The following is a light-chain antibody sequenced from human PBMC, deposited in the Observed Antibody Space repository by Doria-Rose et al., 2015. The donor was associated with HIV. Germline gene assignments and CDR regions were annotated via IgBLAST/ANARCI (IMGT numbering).Light chain of an antibody. CDR2: GNG. J-gene: IGLJ2*01. Sequence: QSVLTQPPSESGAPGQRVTISCTGSSSNIGADYDVHWYQQLPGTAPKLLIYGNGNRPSGVPGRFSGSKSGTSASLAITGLQAEDEADYYCQSYDSSLSGYVVFGGGTKLTVL. CDR1: SSNIGADYD. V-gene: IGLV1-40*01. CDR3: QSYDSSLSGYVV.